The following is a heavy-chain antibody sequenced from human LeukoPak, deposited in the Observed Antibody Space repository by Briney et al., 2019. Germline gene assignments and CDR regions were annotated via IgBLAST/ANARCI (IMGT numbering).Heavy chain of an antibody. CDR2: INPNSGGT. Sequence: ASVKVSCKASGYTFTSYAMNWVRQAPGQGLEWMGWINPNSGGTNYAQKFQGRVTMTRDTSISTAYMELSRLRSDDTAVFYCARDVSYDSSLFDYWGQGTLVTVSS. CDR1: GYTFTSYA. CDR3: ARDVSYDSSLFDY. D-gene: IGHD3-22*01. J-gene: IGHJ4*02. V-gene: IGHV1-2*02.